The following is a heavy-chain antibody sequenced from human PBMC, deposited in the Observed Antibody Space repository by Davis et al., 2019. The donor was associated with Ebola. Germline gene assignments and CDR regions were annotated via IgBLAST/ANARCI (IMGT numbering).Heavy chain of an antibody. CDR2: IYYSGST. Sequence: MPSDTLSLTCTVPGGSISSYYWSWIRQPPGKGLEWIGYIYYSGSTNYNPSLKSRVTISVDTSKNQFSLKLSSVTAADTAVYYCARGPSYYYDSSGYFDYWGQGTLVTVSS. V-gene: IGHV4-59*01. CDR1: GGSISSYY. CDR3: ARGPSYYYDSSGYFDY. D-gene: IGHD3-22*01. J-gene: IGHJ4*02.